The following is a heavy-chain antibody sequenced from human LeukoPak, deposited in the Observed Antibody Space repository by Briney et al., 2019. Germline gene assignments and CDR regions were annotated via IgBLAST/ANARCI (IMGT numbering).Heavy chain of an antibody. V-gene: IGHV4-34*01. CDR3: ARVSVDYYGMDV. J-gene: IGHJ6*04. Sequence: SETLSLTCAVYGGSFSGYYWSWIRQPPGKGLEWIGEINHSGSTNYNPSLKSRVTISVDTSKNQFSLKLSSVTAADTDVYYCARVSVDYYGMDVWGEGTTVTVSS. CDR1: GGSFSGYY. CDR2: INHSGST. D-gene: IGHD5/OR15-5a*01.